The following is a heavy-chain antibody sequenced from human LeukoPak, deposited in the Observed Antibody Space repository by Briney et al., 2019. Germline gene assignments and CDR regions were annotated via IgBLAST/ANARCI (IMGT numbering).Heavy chain of an antibody. CDR3: ARQPNYYDSIGSNYYYMDV. Sequence: PSETLSLTCTVSGGSISSYYWSWIRQPPGKGLEWIGYIYTSGSTNYNPSLKSRVTISVDTSKNQFSLKLSSVTAADTAVYYCARQPNYYDSIGSNYYYMDVWGKGTTVTVSS. CDR1: GGSISSYY. V-gene: IGHV4-4*09. J-gene: IGHJ6*03. D-gene: IGHD3-22*01. CDR2: IYTSGST.